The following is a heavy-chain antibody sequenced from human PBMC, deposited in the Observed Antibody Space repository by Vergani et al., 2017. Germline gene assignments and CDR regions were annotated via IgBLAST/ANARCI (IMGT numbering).Heavy chain of an antibody. Sequence: VQLLESGGGLVQPGGSLRLSCAASGFTFSSYAMSWIRQSPGKGLEWIGSIYYSENKFYNPSLESRVTLSIDTTKNQFSLKLKSVTAADTAVYYCARCFRDEGMIYGGTVENWFDPWGQGTLVTVSS. CDR3: ARCFRDEGMIYGGTVENWFDP. V-gene: IGHV4-38-2*01. J-gene: IGHJ5*02. CDR1: GFTFSSYA. D-gene: IGHD3-22*01. CDR2: IYYSENK.